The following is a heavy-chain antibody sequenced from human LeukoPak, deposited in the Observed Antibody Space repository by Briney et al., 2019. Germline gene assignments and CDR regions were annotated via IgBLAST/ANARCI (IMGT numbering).Heavy chain of an antibody. CDR3: AKNSDYVWGSYRYPDY. D-gene: IGHD3-16*02. V-gene: IGHV3-23*01. J-gene: IGHJ4*02. Sequence: GGSLRLSCAASGFTFSSYAMSWVRQAPGKGLEWVSAISGSGGSTYYADSVKGRFTISRDNSKNTLYLQMNSLRAEGTAVYYCAKNSDYVWGSYRYPDYWGQGTLVTVSS. CDR1: GFTFSSYA. CDR2: ISGSGGST.